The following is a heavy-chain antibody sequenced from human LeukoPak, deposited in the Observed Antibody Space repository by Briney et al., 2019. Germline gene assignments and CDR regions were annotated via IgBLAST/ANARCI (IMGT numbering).Heavy chain of an antibody. CDR2: IYNSGST. V-gene: IGHV4-59*12. J-gene: IGHJ6*04. CDR1: GGSISGYY. CDR3: ARGRRFSLDV. Sequence: SETLSLTCTVSGGSISGYYWSWIRQSPGKGLEWIGYIYNSGSTNYNPSLQSRVTISVDTSKSQFSLKLSSVTAADTAVYYCARGRRFSLDVWGKGTTVTVSS. D-gene: IGHD3-3*01.